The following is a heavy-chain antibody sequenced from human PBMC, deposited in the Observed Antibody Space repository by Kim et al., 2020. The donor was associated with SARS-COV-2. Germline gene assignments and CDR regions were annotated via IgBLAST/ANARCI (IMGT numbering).Heavy chain of an antibody. D-gene: IGHD5-12*01. V-gene: IGHV4-39*07. J-gene: IGHJ6*02. CDR3: ARDVDIVATRGGMDV. Sequence: SETLSLTCTVSGGSISSSSYYWGWIRQPPGKGLEWIGSIYYSGSTYYNPSLKSRVTISVDTSKNQFSLKLSSVTAADTAVYYCARDVDIVATRGGMDVWGQGTTVTVSS. CDR1: GGSISSSSYY. CDR2: IYYSGST.